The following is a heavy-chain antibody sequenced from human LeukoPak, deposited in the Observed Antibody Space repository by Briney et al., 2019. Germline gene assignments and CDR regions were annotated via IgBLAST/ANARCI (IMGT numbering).Heavy chain of an antibody. CDR1: GGSISSGGYS. CDR3: ARSMPFGEYWFDP. J-gene: IGHJ5*02. Sequence: SETLSLTCAVSGGSISSGGYSWRWVWQPPGKGLEWIGYIYHSGITNYNPSLKSRVTISVDRSNNQFSPKLTSVTAADTAVYYCARSMPFGEYWFDPWGQGTLVTVSS. V-gene: IGHV4-30-2*01. D-gene: IGHD3-10*01. CDR2: IYHSGIT.